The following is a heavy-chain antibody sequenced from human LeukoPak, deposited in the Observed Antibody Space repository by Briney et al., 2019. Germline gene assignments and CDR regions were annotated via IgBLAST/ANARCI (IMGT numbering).Heavy chain of an antibody. V-gene: IGHV4-39*01. CDR2: IYYSGNT. CDR1: GGSISSGIYY. D-gene: IGHD6-13*01. CDR3: ARHVRQQLPPKAFDY. J-gene: IGHJ4*02. Sequence: PSETLSLTCTVSGGSISSGIYYWSRIRQPPGKGLEWIGSIYYSGNTYYNPSLKSRVTISVDTSKNQLSLKLNSVTAADTAVYYSARHVRQQLPPKAFDYWGQGTLVTVSS.